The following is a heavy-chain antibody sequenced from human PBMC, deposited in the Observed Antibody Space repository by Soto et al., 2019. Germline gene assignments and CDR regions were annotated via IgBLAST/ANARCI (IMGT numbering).Heavy chain of an antibody. CDR1: GFTISTYH. D-gene: IGHD1-26*01. CDR3: TRDGRRGYDMDV. Sequence: WGSLRLSCAASGFTISTYHLNWVRQAPGKGLEWVSYISTDLRALYYADSVRGRFTISRDNAKNSLYLQMTSLRDEDTGVYYCTRDGRRGYDMDVWGQGTTVTVSS. J-gene: IGHJ6*02. CDR2: ISTDLRAL. V-gene: IGHV3-48*02.